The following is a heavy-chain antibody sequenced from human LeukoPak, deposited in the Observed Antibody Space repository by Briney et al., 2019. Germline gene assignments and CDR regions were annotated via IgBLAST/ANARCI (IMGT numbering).Heavy chain of an antibody. V-gene: IGHV4-39*01. CDR3: AIQLGYCSGGSCSFYFDH. J-gene: IGHJ4*02. D-gene: IGHD2-15*01. CDR1: LSSITTGGYY. CDR2: IYYSGST. Sequence: SETLSLTCTVSLSSITTGGYYSGWIRQPPGKGLQWIGTIYYSGSTYYSPSLKSRVTISVDTSKNQFSLKLSSVTAADTAVYYCAIQLGYCSGGSCSFYFDHWGQGTLVTVSS.